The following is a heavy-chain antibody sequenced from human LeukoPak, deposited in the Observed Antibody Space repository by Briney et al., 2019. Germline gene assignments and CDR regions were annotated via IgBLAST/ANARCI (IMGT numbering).Heavy chain of an antibody. Sequence: ASVKVSCKASGYTFTGYYMHWVRQAPGQGLEWMGWINPNSGGTNYAQKFQGRVTMTRDTSISTAYMELSRRRSDDTAVYYCAREYILTAYYGDYWGQGTLVTVSS. J-gene: IGHJ4*02. CDR3: AREYILTAYYGDY. CDR1: GYTFTGYY. D-gene: IGHD3-9*01. CDR2: INPNSGGT. V-gene: IGHV1-2*02.